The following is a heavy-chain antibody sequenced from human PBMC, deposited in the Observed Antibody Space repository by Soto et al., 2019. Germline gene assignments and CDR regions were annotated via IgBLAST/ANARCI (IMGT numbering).Heavy chain of an antibody. Sequence: PSETLSLTCTVSGGSVSSGDYYWSWIRQPPGKGLEWIGYIYYSGNTNYNPSLKSRVIISVDTSKNLFSLKLTSVTAADTAVYYCARIPVDTSMIYWLDPWGQGTLVTAS. CDR2: IYYSGNT. J-gene: IGHJ5*02. CDR1: GGSVSSGDYY. V-gene: IGHV4-61*08. CDR3: ARIPVDTSMIYWLDP. D-gene: IGHD5-18*01.